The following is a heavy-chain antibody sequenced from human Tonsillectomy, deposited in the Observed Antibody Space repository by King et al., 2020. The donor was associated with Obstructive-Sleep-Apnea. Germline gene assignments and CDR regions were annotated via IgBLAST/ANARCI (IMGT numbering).Heavy chain of an antibody. CDR2: IYYSGST. CDR3: ARAPRYCSGGSCYSSVDY. CDR1: GGSISSGGYY. J-gene: IGHJ4*02. D-gene: IGHD2-15*01. V-gene: IGHV4-31*03. Sequence: QLQESGPGLVKPSQTLSLTCTVSGGSISSGGYYWSWIRQHPGKGLEWIGYIYYSGSTYYNPSLKSRVTISVDTSKNQFSLKLSSVTAAYTAVYYCARAPRYCSGGSCYSSVDYWGQGTLVTVSS.